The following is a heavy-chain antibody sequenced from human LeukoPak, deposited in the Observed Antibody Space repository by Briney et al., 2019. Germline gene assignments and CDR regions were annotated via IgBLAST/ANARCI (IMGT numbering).Heavy chain of an antibody. CDR3: AREGEERRRWVALGLHHNQFDY. CDR2: INAGNGNT. D-gene: IGHD1-1*01. CDR1: GYTFTSYA. Sequence: ASVKVSCKASGYTFTSYAMHWVRQAPGQRLEWMGWINAGNGNTKYSQKFQGRVTITRDTSASTAYMELSSLRSEDTAVYYCAREGEERRRWVALGLHHNQFDYWGQGTLVAVSS. V-gene: IGHV1-3*01. J-gene: IGHJ4*02.